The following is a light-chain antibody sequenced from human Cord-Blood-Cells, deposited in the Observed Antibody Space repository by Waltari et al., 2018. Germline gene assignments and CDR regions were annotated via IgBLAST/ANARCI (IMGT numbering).Light chain of an antibody. V-gene: IGKV2-24*01. CDR3: MQATLFPHVT. J-gene: IGKJ2*01. Sequence: IVMTQLPLSSPVTLGRPASISCRSSQSLVHSDGNPYLSWLQQRPRQPPRLLNYKTANRFSGVPDRLSGSGAGADFTLKISRVEAEDVGFYYCMQATLFPHVTFGQGTKLEIK. CDR1: QSLVHSDGNPY. CDR2: KTA.